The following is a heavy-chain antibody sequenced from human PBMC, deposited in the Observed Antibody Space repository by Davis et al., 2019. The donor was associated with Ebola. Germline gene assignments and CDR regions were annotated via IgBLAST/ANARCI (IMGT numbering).Heavy chain of an antibody. J-gene: IGHJ4*02. CDR2: ISSSSSYI. Sequence: PGGSLRLSCAASGFTFSNYAMNWVRQAPGKGLEWVSSISSSSSYIYYADSVKGRFTISRDNAKNSLYLQMNSLRAEDTAVNYCARVNDRIVGATTNQDFDYWGQGTLVTVSS. CDR1: GFTFSNYA. D-gene: IGHD1-26*01. V-gene: IGHV3-21*01. CDR3: ARVNDRIVGATTNQDFDY.